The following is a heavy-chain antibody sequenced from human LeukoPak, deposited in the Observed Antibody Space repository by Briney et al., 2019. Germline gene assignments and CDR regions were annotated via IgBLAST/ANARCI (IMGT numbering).Heavy chain of an antibody. D-gene: IGHD3-10*01. CDR1: GGSFSGYY. Sequence: KPSETLSLTCAVYGGSFSGYYWSWIRQPPGKGLEWIGEINHSGSTNYNPSHKSRVTISVDTSKNQFSLKLSSVTAADTAVYYCARIGNGSGSYRAPSYGMDVWGQGTTVTVSS. CDR2: INHSGST. CDR3: ARIGNGSGSYRAPSYGMDV. V-gene: IGHV4-34*01. J-gene: IGHJ6*02.